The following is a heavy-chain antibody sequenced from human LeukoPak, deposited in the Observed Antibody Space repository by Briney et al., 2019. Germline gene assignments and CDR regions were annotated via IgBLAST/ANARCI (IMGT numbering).Heavy chain of an antibody. CDR3: ARGRSSGYYYVFDY. D-gene: IGHD3-22*01. Sequence: PSETLSLTCTVSGGSISSYYWSWIRQPPGKGLEWIGYIYYSGSTNYNPSLKSRVTISVDTSKNQFSLKLSSVTAADTAVYYCARGRSSGYYYVFDYWGQGTLVTVSS. CDR1: GGSISSYY. CDR2: IYYSGST. J-gene: IGHJ4*02. V-gene: IGHV4-59*01.